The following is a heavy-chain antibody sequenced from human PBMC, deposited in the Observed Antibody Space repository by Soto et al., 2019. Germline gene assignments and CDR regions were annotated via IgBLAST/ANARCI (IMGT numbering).Heavy chain of an antibody. Sequence: QVQLVQSGAEVKKPGSSVKVSCKASGGTFSNYAISWVRQAPGQGLEWMGVIIPIFITPNYAHEFRGRVTITADESTSTAYMEPSSLRDEDTAGYYCARGPEYSSCWYFGDWGQGTLVTVSA. D-gene: IGHD6-13*01. V-gene: IGHV1-69*01. J-gene: IGHJ4*02. CDR3: ARGPEYSSCWYFGD. CDR2: IIPIFITP. CDR1: GGTFSNYA.